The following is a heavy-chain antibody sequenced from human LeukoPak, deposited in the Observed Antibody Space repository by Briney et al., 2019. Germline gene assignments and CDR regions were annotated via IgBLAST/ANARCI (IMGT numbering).Heavy chain of an antibody. CDR3: ARGMVGSGWYEMGTDAFDI. Sequence: SETLSLTCTVSGGSISSYYWSWIGQPPGKGWVGMGYTYYSGSTNYNSSLKSRVTISVDASKNQCSLELSSVTTADTAVYYCARGMVGSGWYEMGTDAFDIWGQGTMVTVSS. J-gene: IGHJ3*02. V-gene: IGHV4-59*08. D-gene: IGHD6-19*01. CDR2: TYYSGST. CDR1: GGSISSYY.